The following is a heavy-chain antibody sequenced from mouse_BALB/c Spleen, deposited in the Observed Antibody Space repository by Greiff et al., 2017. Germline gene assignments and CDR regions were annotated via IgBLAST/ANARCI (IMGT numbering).Heavy chain of an antibody. CDR2: IYPSDSYT. J-gene: IGHJ4*01. V-gene: IGHV1-69*02. CDR3: TRGTVYAMDY. Sequence: VQLQQPGAELVRPGASVKLSCKASGYTFTSYWINWVKQRPGQGLEWIGNIYPSDSYTNYNQKFKDKATLTVDKSSSTAYMQLSSPTSEDSAVYYCTRGTVYAMDYWGQGTSVTVSS. CDR1: GYTFTSYW. D-gene: IGHD1-1*01.